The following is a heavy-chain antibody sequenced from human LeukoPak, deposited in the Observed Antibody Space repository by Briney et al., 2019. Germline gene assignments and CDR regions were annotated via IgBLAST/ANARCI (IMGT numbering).Heavy chain of an antibody. CDR2: ISAYNGNT. J-gene: IGHJ4*02. CDR1: GYTFTSYG. D-gene: IGHD3-3*01. CDR3: ARLGTYYDFWSGYWDYFDY. Sequence: GASVKVSCKASGYTFTSYGISWVRQAPGQGLEWMGWISAYNGNTNYAQKLQGRVTMTTDTSTSTAYMELRSLRSDDTAVYYCARLGTYYDFWSGYWDYFDYWGQGTLVTVSS. V-gene: IGHV1-18*01.